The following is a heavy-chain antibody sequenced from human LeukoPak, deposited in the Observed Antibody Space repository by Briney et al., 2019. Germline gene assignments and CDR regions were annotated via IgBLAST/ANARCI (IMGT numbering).Heavy chain of an antibody. V-gene: IGHV5-51*01. CDR3: GRVPGYSYGLVDY. Sequence: GESLKISCKGSRESFTSYWIGWVRQMPGKGLEWMGIIYPGDSDTRYSPSFQGQVTISADKSISTAYLQWSSLEASDTAMYFCGRVPGYSYGLVDYWGQGTLVTVSS. CDR1: RESFTSYW. CDR2: IYPGDSDT. D-gene: IGHD5-18*01. J-gene: IGHJ4*02.